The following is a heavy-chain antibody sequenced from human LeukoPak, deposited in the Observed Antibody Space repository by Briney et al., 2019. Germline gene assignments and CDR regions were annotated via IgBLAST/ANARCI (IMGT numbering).Heavy chain of an antibody. D-gene: IGHD4-17*01. CDR3: ARYRDYGDYYFDY. V-gene: IGHV1-18*01. CDR1: GYTFTSYG. CDR2: ISAYNGNT. J-gene: IGHJ4*02. Sequence: LRASVKVSCKASGYTFTSYGISWVRQAPGQGLEWMGWISAYNGNTNYAQKLQGRVTMATDTSTSTAYMELRSLRPDDTAVYYCARYRDYGDYYFDYWGQGTLVTVSS.